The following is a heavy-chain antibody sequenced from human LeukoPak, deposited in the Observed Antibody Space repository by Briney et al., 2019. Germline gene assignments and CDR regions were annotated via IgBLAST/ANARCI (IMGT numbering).Heavy chain of an antibody. CDR3: ARSAWVDCFDY. J-gene: IGHJ4*02. CDR1: GFTFSSYW. D-gene: IGHD2-15*01. CDR2: INSDGSST. Sequence: PGGSLRLSCVASGFTFSSYWMHWVRQAPGKGLVWVSRINSDGSSTSYADSVKGRFTISRDNAKNTLYLQMNSLRAEDTAVYYCARSAWVDCFDYWGQGTLVTVSS. V-gene: IGHV3-74*01.